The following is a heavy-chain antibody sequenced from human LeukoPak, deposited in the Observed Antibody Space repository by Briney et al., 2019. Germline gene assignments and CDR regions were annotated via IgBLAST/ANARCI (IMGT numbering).Heavy chain of an antibody. CDR2: IWYDGSNK. V-gene: IGHV3-33*01. CDR3: ARGLNYDILTGPDAFDI. CDR1: GFTFSSYG. J-gene: IGHJ3*02. Sequence: SLRLSCAASGFTFSSYGMHWVRQAPGKGLEWVAVIWYDGSNKYYADSVKGRFTISRDNSKNTLYLQMNSLRAEDTAVYYCARGLNYDILTGPDAFDIWGQGTMVTVSS. D-gene: IGHD3-9*01.